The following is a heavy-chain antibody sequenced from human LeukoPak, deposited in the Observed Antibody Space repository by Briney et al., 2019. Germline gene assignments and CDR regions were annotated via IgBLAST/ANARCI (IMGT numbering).Heavy chain of an antibody. Sequence: GGSLRLSCAASAFTFSSYGMSWVRQAPGKGLEWVSAISGSGGSTYYADSVKGRFTISRDNSKNTLYLQMNSLRAEDTAVYYCANDIRGSDAFDIWGQGTMVTVSS. CDR2: ISGSGGST. J-gene: IGHJ3*02. D-gene: IGHD6-25*01. CDR3: ANDIRGSDAFDI. V-gene: IGHV3-23*01. CDR1: AFTFSSYG.